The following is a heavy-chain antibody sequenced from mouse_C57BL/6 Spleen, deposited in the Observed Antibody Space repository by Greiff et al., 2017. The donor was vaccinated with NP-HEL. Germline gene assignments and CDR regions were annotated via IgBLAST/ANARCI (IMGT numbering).Heavy chain of an antibody. Sequence: EVKLVESGGGLVQPKGSLKLSCAASGFSFNTYAMNWVRQAPGKGLEWVARIRSKSNNYATYYADSVKDRFTISRDDSESMLYLQMNNLKTEDTAMYYCVRPSSSGPWFAYWGQGTLVTVSA. CDR1: GFSFNTYA. CDR2: IRSKSNNYAT. D-gene: IGHD3-2*02. V-gene: IGHV10-1*01. J-gene: IGHJ3*01. CDR3: VRPSSSGPWFAY.